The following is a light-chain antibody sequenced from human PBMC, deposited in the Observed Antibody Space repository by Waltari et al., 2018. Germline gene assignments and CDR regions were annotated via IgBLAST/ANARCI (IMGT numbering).Light chain of an antibody. CDR3: CSYAGSYILV. Sequence: QSSLTQPRSVSGSLGQSVTISCTGTSSDVVYYKYFSWYQQYPGKAPKLIIYDVTERPSGVPDRFSGSKSGNTASLTISGLQAEDDADYFCCSYAGSYILVFGGGTKLTVL. CDR1: SSDVVYYKY. J-gene: IGLJ2*01. V-gene: IGLV2-11*01. CDR2: DVT.